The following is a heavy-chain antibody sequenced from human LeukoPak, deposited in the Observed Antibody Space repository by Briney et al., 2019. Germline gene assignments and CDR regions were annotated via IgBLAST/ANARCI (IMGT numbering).Heavy chain of an antibody. CDR2: ISSDSSTI. CDR1: GFTFSSHS. CDR3: AKDQGGGSIGDDAFDI. J-gene: IGHJ3*02. Sequence: PGGSLRLSCAASGFTFSSHSMNWVRQAPGKGLEWVSYISSDSSTIYYADSVKGRFTISRDNSKNTLYLQMSSLRAEDTAVYYCAKDQGGGSIGDDAFDIWGQGTMVTVSS. V-gene: IGHV3-48*01. D-gene: IGHD2-15*01.